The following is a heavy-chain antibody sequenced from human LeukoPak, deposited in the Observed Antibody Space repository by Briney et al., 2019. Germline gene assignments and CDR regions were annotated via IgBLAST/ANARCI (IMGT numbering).Heavy chain of an antibody. J-gene: IGHJ6*03. CDR3: ARRMDYYYYMDV. Sequence: SSETLSLTCTVSGGSIRSRSYYWGWIRQPPGKGLEWIGSIYYSGSTYYNPSLKSRVTISVDTSKNQFSLKLSSVTAADTAVYYCARRMDYYYYMDVWGKGTTVTVSS. CDR1: GGSIRSRSYY. CDR2: IYYSGST. V-gene: IGHV4-39*01.